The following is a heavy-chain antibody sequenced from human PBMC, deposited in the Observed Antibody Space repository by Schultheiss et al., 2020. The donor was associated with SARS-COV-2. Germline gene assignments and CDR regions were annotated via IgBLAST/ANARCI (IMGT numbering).Heavy chain of an antibody. J-gene: IGHJ3*02. Sequence: GGSLRLSCAASGFTFSSYSMNWVRQAPGKGLEWVSYISSSSSTIYYADSVKGRFTISRDNAKNSLYLQMNSLRAEDTAVYYCARDRTRYSGYWGAFDIWGQGTMVTVSS. D-gene: IGHD5-12*01. CDR1: GFTFSSYS. V-gene: IGHV3-48*01. CDR3: ARDRTRYSGYWGAFDI. CDR2: ISSSSSTI.